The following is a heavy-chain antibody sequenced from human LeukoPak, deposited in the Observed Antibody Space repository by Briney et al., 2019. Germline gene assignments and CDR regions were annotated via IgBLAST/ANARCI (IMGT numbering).Heavy chain of an antibody. V-gene: IGHV1-2*02. J-gene: IGHJ4*02. CDR3: AVGYCSGGSCYSIDY. D-gene: IGHD2-15*01. CDR1: GYSFTDNY. CDR2: VSPKSGDT. Sequence: GASMKVSCKASGYSFTDNYIHWVRQAPGQGLEWMGWVSPKSGDTNYAQKFQGRVTITADESTSTAYMELSSLRSEDTAVYYCAVGYCSGGSCYSIDYWGQGTLVTVSS.